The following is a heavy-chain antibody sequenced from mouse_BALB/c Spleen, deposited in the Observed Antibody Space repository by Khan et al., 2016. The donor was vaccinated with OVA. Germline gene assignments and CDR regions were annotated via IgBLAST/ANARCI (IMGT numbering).Heavy chain of an antibody. Sequence: QVQLKQSGPELKKPGETVKISCKASGYAFTNNGMNWARQAPGKGLKWMGWINTYTGEPTYAADFKGRFAFSLETSASPAYLQINNLKNEDTATYFCARVGYSGTMDYWGQGTSVTVSS. CDR3: ARVGYSGTMDY. D-gene: IGHD2-14*01. CDR1: GYAFTNNG. V-gene: IGHV9-3-1*01. J-gene: IGHJ4*01. CDR2: INTYTGEP.